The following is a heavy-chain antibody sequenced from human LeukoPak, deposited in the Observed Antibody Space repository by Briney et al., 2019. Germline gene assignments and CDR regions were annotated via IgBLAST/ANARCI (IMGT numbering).Heavy chain of an antibody. D-gene: IGHD3-22*01. J-gene: IGHJ4*02. CDR2: ISSSSSYI. CDR1: GFTFSNYS. V-gene: IGHV3-21*01. Sequence: NTGGSLRLSCAASGFTFSNYSMNWVRQAPGKGLEWVSSISSSSSYIYYADSVKGRFTISRDNAKNSLYLQMNSLRAEDTAVYYCAKWGRPLSLYDSSGWTFDYWGQGTLVTVSS. CDR3: AKWGRPLSLYDSSGWTFDY.